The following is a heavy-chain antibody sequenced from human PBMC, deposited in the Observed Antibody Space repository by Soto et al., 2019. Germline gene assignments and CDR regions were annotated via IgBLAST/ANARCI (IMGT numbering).Heavy chain of an antibody. Sequence: SETLSLTCTVSGGSISSYYWSWIRQPPGKGLEWIGYIYYSGSTNYNPSLKSRVTISVDTSKNQFSLKLSSVTAADTAVYYCARGRDYYPIYYYGMDVWGQGTTVTVSS. CDR1: GGSISSYY. V-gene: IGHV4-59*01. CDR2: IYYSGST. J-gene: IGHJ6*02. D-gene: IGHD3-10*01. CDR3: ARGRDYYPIYYYGMDV.